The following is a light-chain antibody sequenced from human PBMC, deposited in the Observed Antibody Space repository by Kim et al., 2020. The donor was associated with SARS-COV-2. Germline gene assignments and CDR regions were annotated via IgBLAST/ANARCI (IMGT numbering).Light chain of an antibody. CDR1: RSNIGSNT. Sequence: GQRVTILWSRQRSNIGSNTESWYQQIPVTAPKLLIYSKNRRPSGVPDRFSGSKSGTSASLAISGLQTEDEADYYCAAWDDSLNGQVFGTGTKVTV. CDR2: SKN. CDR3: AAWDDSLNGQV. V-gene: IGLV1-44*01. J-gene: IGLJ1*01.